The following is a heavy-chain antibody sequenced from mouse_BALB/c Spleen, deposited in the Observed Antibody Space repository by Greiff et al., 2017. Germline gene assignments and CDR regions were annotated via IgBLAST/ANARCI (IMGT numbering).Heavy chain of an antibody. CDR3: ARSVFDY. CDR1: GYSFTGYF. V-gene: IGHV1-20*02. Sequence: EVQLQQPGSELVKPGASVKISCKASGYSFTGYFMNWVMQSHGKSLEWIGRINPYNGDTFYNQKFKGKATLTVDKSSSTAHMELRSLASEDSAVYYCARSVFDYWGQGTTLTVSS. CDR2: INPYNGDT. J-gene: IGHJ2*01.